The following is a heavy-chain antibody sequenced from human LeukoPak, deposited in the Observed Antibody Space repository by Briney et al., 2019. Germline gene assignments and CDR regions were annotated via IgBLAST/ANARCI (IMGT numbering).Heavy chain of an antibody. V-gene: IGHV4-34*01. CDR2: INHSGST. J-gene: IGHJ3*02. CDR1: GGSFSGYY. CDR3: ARGQFGIVVVPAAMRKPNAFDI. Sequence: PSETLSLTCAVYGGSFSGYYWSWIRQPPGKGLEWIGEINHSGSTNYNPSLKSRVTISVDTSKNQFSLKLSSVTAADTAVYYCARGQFGIVVVPAAMRKPNAFDIWGQGTMVTVSS. D-gene: IGHD2-2*01.